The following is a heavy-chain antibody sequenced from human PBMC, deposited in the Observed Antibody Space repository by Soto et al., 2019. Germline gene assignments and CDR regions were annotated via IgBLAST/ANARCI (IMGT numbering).Heavy chain of an antibody. V-gene: IGHV4-30-4*01. CDR2: IYYTGST. Sequence: SSETLSLTCLVSGGSVSSDNYYWGWIRQSPGKGLEWIGYIYYTGSTYYNPSLKSRVTISVDTSQNQFSLELTSVAAADTAVYFCATVPPYRTGFGGFDCWGQGTLVTVS. CDR1: GGSVSSDNYY. D-gene: IGHD6-19*01. J-gene: IGHJ4*02. CDR3: ATVPPYRTGFGGFDC.